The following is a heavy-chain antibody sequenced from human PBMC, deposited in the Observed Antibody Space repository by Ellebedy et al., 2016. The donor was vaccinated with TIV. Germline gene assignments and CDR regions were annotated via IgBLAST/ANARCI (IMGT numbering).Heavy chain of an antibody. Sequence: GESLKISCKGSGYSFTTYWIGWVRQMPGKGLEWMGTIYPGDSDTIYSPSFQGQVTISADKSISTAYLQWSSLKASDTAMYYCTRLGYTRSRTYYHFGMDVWGQGSTVTVSS. CDR3: TRLGYTRSRTYYHFGMDV. V-gene: IGHV5-51*01. J-gene: IGHJ6*02. CDR2: IYPGDSDT. D-gene: IGHD6-13*01. CDR1: GYSFTTYW.